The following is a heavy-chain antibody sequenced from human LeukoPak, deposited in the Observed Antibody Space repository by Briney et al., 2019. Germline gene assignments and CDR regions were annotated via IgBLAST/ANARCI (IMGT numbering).Heavy chain of an antibody. CDR3: AKGLLRYFDWLLPPFDY. V-gene: IGHV3-23*01. Sequence: QTGGSLRLSCAASGFTFSSYAMSWIRQAPGKGLEWVSAISGSGGSTYYADSVKGRFTISRDNSKNTLYLQMNSLRAEDTAVYYCAKGLLRYFDWLLPPFDYWGQGTLVTVSS. CDR1: GFTFSSYA. J-gene: IGHJ4*02. D-gene: IGHD3-9*01. CDR2: ISGSGGST.